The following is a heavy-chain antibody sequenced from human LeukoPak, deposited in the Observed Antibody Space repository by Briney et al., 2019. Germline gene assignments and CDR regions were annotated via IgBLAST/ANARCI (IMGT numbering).Heavy chain of an antibody. V-gene: IGHV4-61*05. CDR2: IYYSGST. Sequence: PSETLSLTCTVSGGSISGSSDYWSWIRQPPGKGLEWIGYIYYSGSTNYNPSLKSRVTISVDTSKNQFSLKLSSVTAADTAVYYCARYSDYYYHYGMDVWGQGTTVTVSS. CDR3: ARYSDYYYHYGMDV. D-gene: IGHD1-26*01. J-gene: IGHJ6*02. CDR1: GGSISGSSDY.